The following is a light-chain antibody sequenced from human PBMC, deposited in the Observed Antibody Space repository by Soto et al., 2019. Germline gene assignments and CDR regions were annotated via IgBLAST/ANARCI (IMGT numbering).Light chain of an antibody. CDR2: NDY. CDR1: TSNVGSNL. CDR3: AVWDDSLSGVV. J-gene: IGLJ2*01. V-gene: IGLV1-47*02. Sequence: QSVLAQPPSASGTPGQRVTISWSGSTSNVGSNLASWYQQLPGSAPKLLIYNDYERPSGVPDRFSGSKSGTSASLGISGLRSEDEADYFCAVWDDSLSGVVFGGGTKVTVL.